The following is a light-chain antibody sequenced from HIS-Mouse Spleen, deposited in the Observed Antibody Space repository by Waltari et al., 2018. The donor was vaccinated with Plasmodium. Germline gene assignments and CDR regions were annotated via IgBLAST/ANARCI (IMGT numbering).Light chain of an antibody. Sequence: SYELTQPPSVSVSPGQTARITCSGDALPKKYAYWYQQKSGQAPLLVIYEESKRPAGIPGRVSGSSSGTMATLTISGAHVEDEADYYCYSTDSSGNHRVFGGGTKLTVL. J-gene: IGLJ3*02. CDR3: YSTDSSGNHRV. V-gene: IGLV3-10*01. CDR1: ALPKKY. CDR2: EES.